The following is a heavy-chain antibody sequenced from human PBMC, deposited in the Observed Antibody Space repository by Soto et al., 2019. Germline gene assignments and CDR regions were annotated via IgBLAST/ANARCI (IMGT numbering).Heavy chain of an antibody. CDR2: INGRGSPT. V-gene: IGHV3-23*01. J-gene: IGHJ2*01. D-gene: IGHD2-21*01. CDR1: GFTFSIYA. CDR3: AKHIEGAGNWYFDL. Sequence: EVQLLESGGGLVQPGGSLGLSCVASGFTFSIYAMSWVRQVPGKGPEWVAVINGRGSPTFYADSVKGRFTISRDNSKTTLYLQMNSLRAEDTAIYYCAKHIEGAGNWYFDLWGRGTLVAVSS.